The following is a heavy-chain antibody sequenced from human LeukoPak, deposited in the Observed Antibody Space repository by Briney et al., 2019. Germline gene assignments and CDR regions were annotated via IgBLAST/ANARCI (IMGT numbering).Heavy chain of an antibody. Sequence: GGSLRVSCVVSEFTFSSHWMTWVRQVPGEGLEWVANITPDGGGSYYVDSVKGRFTISRDNAKNSLYLQLNSLRAEDTAVYYCGFSINYYFDFWGQGTLVTVSS. V-gene: IGHV3-7*05. CDR2: ITPDGGGS. CDR1: EFTFSSHW. D-gene: IGHD1-20*01. J-gene: IGHJ4*02. CDR3: GFSINYYFDF.